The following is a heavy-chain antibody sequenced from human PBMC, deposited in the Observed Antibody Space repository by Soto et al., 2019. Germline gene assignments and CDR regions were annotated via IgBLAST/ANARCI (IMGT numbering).Heavy chain of an antibody. J-gene: IGHJ6*02. CDR2: IYHSGST. CDR1: GGSISSSNW. D-gene: IGHD6-13*01. CDR3: ARERGRIAAAGTDYYGMDV. Sequence: PSETLSLTCAVSGGSISSSNWWSWVRQPPGKGLEWIGGIYHSGSTNYNPSLKSRVTISVDKSKNQFSLKLSSVTAADTAVYYCARERGRIAAAGTDYYGMDVWGQGTTVTVSS. V-gene: IGHV4-4*02.